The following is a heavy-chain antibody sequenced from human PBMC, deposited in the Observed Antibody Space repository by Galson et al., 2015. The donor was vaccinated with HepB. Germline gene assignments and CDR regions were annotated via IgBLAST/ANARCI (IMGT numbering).Heavy chain of an antibody. CDR1: GFTFSSYE. CDR3: ARGPRTVTTAAEYFQH. V-gene: IGHV3-48*03. J-gene: IGHJ1*01. CDR2: ISSSGSTI. D-gene: IGHD4-17*01. Sequence: SLRLSCAASGFTFSSYEMNWVRQAPGKGLEWVSYISSSGSTIYYADSVKGRFTISRDNAKNSLYLQMNSLRAEDTAVYYCARGPRTVTTAAEYFQHWGQGTLVTVSS.